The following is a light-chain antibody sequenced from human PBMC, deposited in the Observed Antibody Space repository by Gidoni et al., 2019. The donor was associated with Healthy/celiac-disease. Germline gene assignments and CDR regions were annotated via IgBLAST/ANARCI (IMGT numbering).Light chain of an antibody. Sequence: EIVLTQSPATLSLSPGERATLSCGASQSVSMLLIYDASSRATGIPDRFSGSGSGTDFTLTISRLEPEDFAVYYCQQYGSSPTFGPGTKVDIK. CDR1: QSVS. CDR3: QQYGSSPT. J-gene: IGKJ3*01. V-gene: IGKV3D-20*01. CDR2: DAS.